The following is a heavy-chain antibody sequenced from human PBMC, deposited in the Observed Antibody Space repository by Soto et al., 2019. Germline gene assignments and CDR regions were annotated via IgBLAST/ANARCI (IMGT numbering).Heavy chain of an antibody. CDR1: GFTFSSYG. V-gene: IGHV3-23*01. CDR3: AKEGDYSSNPIDY. J-gene: IGHJ4*02. Sequence: EVHLLESGGGLVQPGGSLRLSCSASGFTFSSYGMSWVRQAPGKGLESVSAISGGGGSTYYADSVKGRFTISRDNSKNTLYLHMNSLRAEDTAVYYCAKEGDYSSNPIDYWGQGTLVTVSS. D-gene: IGHD6-13*01. CDR2: ISGGGGST.